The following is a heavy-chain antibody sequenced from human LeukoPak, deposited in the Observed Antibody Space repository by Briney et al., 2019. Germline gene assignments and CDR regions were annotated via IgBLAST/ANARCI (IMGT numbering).Heavy chain of an antibody. V-gene: IGHV3-7*03. J-gene: IGHJ6*03. CDR1: GFTFSSYW. D-gene: IGHD5-24*01. CDR2: IKQDGSEK. Sequence: GGSLRLSCAVSGFTFSSYWMSWVRQAPGKGLEWVANIKQDGSEKYYVDSVKGRFTISRDNAKNSLYLQMNSLRAEDTAVYYCAKGRRDGYNYGFYYMGVWGKGTTVTISS. CDR3: AKGRRDGYNYGFYYMGV.